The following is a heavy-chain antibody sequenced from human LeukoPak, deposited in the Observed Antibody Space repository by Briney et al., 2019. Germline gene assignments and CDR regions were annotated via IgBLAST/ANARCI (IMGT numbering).Heavy chain of an antibody. CDR3: ARGGRDYYDSSGYYY. J-gene: IGHJ4*02. Sequence: GGSLRLSCAASGFTFDDYGMSWVRQAPGKGLEWVSGLNWNGGSTGYADSVKGRFTISRDNAKNSLYLQMNSLRAEDTALYYCARGGRDYYDSSGYYYWGQGTLVTVSS. V-gene: IGHV3-20*04. D-gene: IGHD3-22*01. CDR2: LNWNGGST. CDR1: GFTFDDYG.